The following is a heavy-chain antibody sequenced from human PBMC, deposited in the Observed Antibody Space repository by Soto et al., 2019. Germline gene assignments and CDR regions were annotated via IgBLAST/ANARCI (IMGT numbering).Heavy chain of an antibody. CDR2: ISSSSSTI. Sequence: GGSLRLSCAASGFTFSSYSMNWVRQAPGKGLEWVSYISSSSSTIYYADSVKGRFTISRDNAKNSLYLQMNSLRAEDTAVYYCATCESYGYYYYYYYMDVWGKGTTVTVSS. V-gene: IGHV3-48*01. D-gene: IGHD5-18*01. J-gene: IGHJ6*03. CDR3: ATCESYGYYYYYYYMDV. CDR1: GFTFSSYS.